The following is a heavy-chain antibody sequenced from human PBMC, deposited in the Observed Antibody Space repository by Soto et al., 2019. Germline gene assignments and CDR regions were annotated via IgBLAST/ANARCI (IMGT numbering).Heavy chain of an antibody. CDR2: IIPIFGTA. CDR1: GGTFSSYA. CDR3: ARAYSYDSSGYEWFDP. D-gene: IGHD3-22*01. Sequence: ASVKVSCKASGGTFSSYAISWVRQAPGQGLEWMGGIIPIFGTANYAQKFQGRVTVTADKSTSTAYMELSSLRSEDTAVYYCARAYSYDSSGYEWFDPWGQGTLVTVSS. V-gene: IGHV1-69*06. J-gene: IGHJ5*02.